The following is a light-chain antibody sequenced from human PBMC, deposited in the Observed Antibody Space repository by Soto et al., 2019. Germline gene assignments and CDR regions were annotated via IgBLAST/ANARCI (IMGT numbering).Light chain of an antibody. V-gene: IGKV3-20*01. CDR1: QSVGSSY. Sequence: EVVMTQSPAYPSASPGERVTLPCRASQSVGSSYLAWYQQKPGQPPRLLIYGASSRATGVTDRFSGSGSGTDFTLTISRREPEDFAVFYCQHYDSLPITFGQGTRLDIK. J-gene: IGKJ5*01. CDR3: QHYDSLPIT. CDR2: GAS.